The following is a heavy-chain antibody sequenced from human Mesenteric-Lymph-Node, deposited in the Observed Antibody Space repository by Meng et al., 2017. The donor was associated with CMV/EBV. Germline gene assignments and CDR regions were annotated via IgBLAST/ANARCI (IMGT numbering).Heavy chain of an antibody. CDR1: GFTFSSYA. V-gene: IGHV3-23*03. D-gene: IGHD2-21*02. Sequence: GESLKISCAASGFTFSSYAMSWVRQAPGKGLEWVSVIYSGGSTTYYADSVKGRFTISRDNSKNSVYLQMDLPRVEDTAVYYCARAGLGDLLDYWGQGILVTVSS. J-gene: IGHJ4*02. CDR3: ARAGLGDLLDY. CDR2: IYSGGSTT.